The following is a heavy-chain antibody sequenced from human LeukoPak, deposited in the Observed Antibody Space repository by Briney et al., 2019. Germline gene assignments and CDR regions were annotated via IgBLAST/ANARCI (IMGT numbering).Heavy chain of an antibody. V-gene: IGHV4-4*07. Sequence: SETLSLTCTVSGGSISSYYWSWIRQPAGKGLEWIGRIYTSGSTNYNPSLKSRVTMSVGTSKNQFSLKLSSVTAADTAVYYCARGGLYCSSTSCPTDDAFDIWGQGTMVTVSS. CDR3: ARGGLYCSSTSCPTDDAFDI. D-gene: IGHD2-2*01. CDR1: GGSISSYY. J-gene: IGHJ3*02. CDR2: IYTSGST.